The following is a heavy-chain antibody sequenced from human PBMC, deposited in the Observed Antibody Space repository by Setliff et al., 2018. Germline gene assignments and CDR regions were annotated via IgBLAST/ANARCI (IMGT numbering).Heavy chain of an antibody. V-gene: IGHV1-18*04. D-gene: IGHD6-19*01. J-gene: IGHJ4*02. CDR3: ARSPPNRGSGSGWYGDF. Sequence: ASVKVSCKASGYTFTSYYMHWVRQAPGQGLEWMGWICPYNGDTRLQQKFQGRVTVTTDTPTSTGYLELRSLTSDDTAVYYCARSPPNRGSGSGWYGDFWGQGTLVTVSS. CDR2: ICPYNGDT. CDR1: GYTFTSYY.